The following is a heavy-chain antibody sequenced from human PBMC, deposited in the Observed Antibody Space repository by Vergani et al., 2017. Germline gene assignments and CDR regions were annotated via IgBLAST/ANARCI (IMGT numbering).Heavy chain of an antibody. CDR1: GFTFSSYA. Sequence: EVQLLESGGGLVQPGGSLRLSCAASGFTFSSYAMSWVRQAPGKGLEWVSGISWNSGSIGYADSVKGRFTISRDNAKNSLYLQMNSLRAEDTALYYCAKEGKNYYGMDVWGQGTTVTVSS. D-gene: IGHD3-10*01. V-gene: IGHV3-9*01. CDR3: AKEGKNYYGMDV. J-gene: IGHJ6*02. CDR2: ISWNSGSI.